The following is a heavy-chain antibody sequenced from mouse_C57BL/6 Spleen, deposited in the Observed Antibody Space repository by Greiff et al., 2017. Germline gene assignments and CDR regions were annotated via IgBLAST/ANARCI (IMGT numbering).Heavy chain of an antibody. J-gene: IGHJ4*01. CDR1: GYTFTDYY. Sequence: EVQLQQSGPELVKPGASVKISCKASGYTFTDYYMNWVKQSHGKSLEWIGDINPNNGGTRYNQKFKGKATLTVDKSSSTAYMELRSLTSEDSAVYYCARAVDSSGHYAMDYWGQGTSVTVSS. CDR2: INPNNGGT. V-gene: IGHV1-26*01. D-gene: IGHD3-2*02. CDR3: ARAVDSSGHYAMDY.